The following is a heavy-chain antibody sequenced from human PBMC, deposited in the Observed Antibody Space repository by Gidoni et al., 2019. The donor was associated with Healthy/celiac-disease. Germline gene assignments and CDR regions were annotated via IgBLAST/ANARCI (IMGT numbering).Heavy chain of an antibody. V-gene: IGHV3-7*01. CDR1: GSSSGRYW. J-gene: IGHJ4*02. Sequence: GGSLRPSCAASGSSSGRYWRSWVRQPPGKGLEWVANIKQDGSEKYYVDSVKGRFTITRDHAKNSLYLQLNSLRAEDTAVNYCPRDAPARVTNGVFHYWGQGTLVTVSS. CDR3: PRDAPARVTNGVFHY. CDR2: IKQDGSEK. D-gene: IGHD2-8*01.